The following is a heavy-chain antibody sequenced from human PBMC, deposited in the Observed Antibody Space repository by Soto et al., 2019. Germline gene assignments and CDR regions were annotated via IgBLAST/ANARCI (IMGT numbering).Heavy chain of an antibody. J-gene: IGHJ6*02. D-gene: IGHD3-22*01. CDR1: GYTFTSYY. CDR2: INPSGGST. Sequence: ASVKVSCKASGYTFTSYYMHWVRQAPGQGLEWMGIINPSGGSTSYAQKFQGRVTMTRDTSTSTVYMELSSLRSEDTAVYYCARDMHYYDSSGYSLYYYYGMDVWGQGTTVTVSS. CDR3: ARDMHYYDSSGYSLYYYYGMDV. V-gene: IGHV1-46*01.